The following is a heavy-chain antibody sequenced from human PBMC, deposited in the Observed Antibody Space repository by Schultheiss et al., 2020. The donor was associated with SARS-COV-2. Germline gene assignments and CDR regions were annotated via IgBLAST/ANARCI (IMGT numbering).Heavy chain of an antibody. CDR2: IYYSGST. Sequence: SQTLSLTCAVYGGSFSGYYWSWIRQPPGKGLEWIGYIYYSGSTNYNPSLKSRVTISVDTSKNQFSLKLSSVTAADTAVYYCARGRTYYDFWSGYYTHSGAAPPSYYYGMDVWGQGTTVTVSS. V-gene: IGHV4-59*12. J-gene: IGHJ6*02. CDR3: ARGRTYYDFWSGYYTHSGAAPPSYYYGMDV. CDR1: GGSFSGYY. D-gene: IGHD3-3*01.